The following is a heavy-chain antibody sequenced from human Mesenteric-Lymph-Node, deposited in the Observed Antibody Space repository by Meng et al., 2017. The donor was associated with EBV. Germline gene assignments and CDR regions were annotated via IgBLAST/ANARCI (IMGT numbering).Heavy chain of an antibody. V-gene: IGHV4-4*02. CDR1: GGSISSTNW. Sequence: QGPRQESCPGPGKPSGTLALTCAGSGGSISSTNWWSWVRQPPGKGLEWIGEIYHSGSTNYNPSLQSRVTISVDKSKNQFSLKLSSVTAADTGVYYCARDLGVSQYYYGASPMDSWGQGTLVTVSS. CDR2: IYHSGST. D-gene: IGHD3-10*01. J-gene: IGHJ4*02. CDR3: ARDLGVSQYYYGASPMDS.